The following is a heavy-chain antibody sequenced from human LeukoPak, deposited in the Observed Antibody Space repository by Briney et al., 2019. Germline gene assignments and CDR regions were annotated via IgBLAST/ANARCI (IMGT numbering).Heavy chain of an antibody. Sequence: GASVKVSCKASGYTFTGYYMHWVRQAPGQGLEWMGWINLNSGGTNYAQKFQGRVTMTRDTSISTAYVELRRLRCDDTAVYYCARDYCSGGSCYLGAFDIWGQGTMVTVSS. V-gene: IGHV1-2*02. D-gene: IGHD2-15*01. CDR1: GYTFTGYY. J-gene: IGHJ3*02. CDR3: ARDYCSGGSCYLGAFDI. CDR2: INLNSGGT.